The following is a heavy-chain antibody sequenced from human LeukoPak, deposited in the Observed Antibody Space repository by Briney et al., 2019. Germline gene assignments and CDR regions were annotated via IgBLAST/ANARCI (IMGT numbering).Heavy chain of an antibody. J-gene: IGHJ3*02. CDR1: GFTFSSYW. CDR2: IKPDGSDK. D-gene: IGHD3-22*01. Sequence: GGSLRLSCVASGFTFSSYWMSWVRQLPGKGLEWVANIKPDGSDKYHVDSVKGQFTISRDNSKNTLYLQMNSLRAEDTAVYYCASQYYYDSSGDYDAFDIWGQGTMVTVSS. CDR3: ASQYYYDSSGDYDAFDI. V-gene: IGHV3-7*03.